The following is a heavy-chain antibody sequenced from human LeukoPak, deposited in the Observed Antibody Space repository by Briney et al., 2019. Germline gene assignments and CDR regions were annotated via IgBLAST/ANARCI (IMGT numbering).Heavy chain of an antibody. CDR2: IIPIFGTA. D-gene: IGHD4-11*01. Sequence: SVKVSCKASGGTFSSYAISWVRQAPGQGLEWMGGIIPIFGTANYAQKFQGRVTITADESTSTAYMELSSLRSEDTAVYYCARLLDYSNLPGPNYYYYYMDVWGKGTTVTVSS. J-gene: IGHJ6*03. CDR3: ARLLDYSNLPGPNYYYYYMDV. V-gene: IGHV1-69*13. CDR1: GGTFSSYA.